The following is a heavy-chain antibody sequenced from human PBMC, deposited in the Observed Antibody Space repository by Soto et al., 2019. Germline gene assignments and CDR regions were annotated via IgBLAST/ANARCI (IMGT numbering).Heavy chain of an antibody. D-gene: IGHD1-26*01. J-gene: IGHJ4*02. CDR1: GGSISSSSYY. V-gene: IGHV4-39*07. CDR2: IYYSGST. Sequence: SETLSLTCTVSGGSISSSSYYWGWIRQPPGKGLEWIGSIYYSGSTYYNPSLKSRVTISVDTSKNQFSLKLSSVTAADTAVYYCVRDHAIVGDSGTVFDYWGQGTLVTVSS. CDR3: VRDHAIVGDSGTVFDY.